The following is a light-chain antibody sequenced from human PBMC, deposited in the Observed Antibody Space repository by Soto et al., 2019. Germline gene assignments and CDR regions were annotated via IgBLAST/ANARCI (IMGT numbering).Light chain of an antibody. J-gene: IGKJ2*01. CDR1: QSVTSSY. Sequence: EIVLTQSPGTLSLSPGERATLSCRASQSVTSSYVAWYQQKYGQAPRLLIYGASFRATGIPDRFSGSGSGTDFTLTISRLEPEDFAVYYCQQRSNWPPYTFGQGTKLEIK. CDR3: QQRSNWPPYT. V-gene: IGKV3D-20*02. CDR2: GAS.